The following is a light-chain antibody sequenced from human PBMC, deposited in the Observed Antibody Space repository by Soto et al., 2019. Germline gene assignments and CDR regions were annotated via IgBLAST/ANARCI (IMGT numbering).Light chain of an antibody. J-gene: IGLJ1*01. CDR1: SSDVGGYDY. CDR2: DVT. CDR3: RSHTSDSTRV. V-gene: IGLV2-14*03. Sequence: QSALTQPASVSGSPGQSVAISCTGTSSDVGGYDYVSWYQQHPDKAPKLMIYDVTKRPSGVSNRFSGSKSGNTASLTISGQHHEDAADYYCRSHTSDSTRVFGSGTKVTVL.